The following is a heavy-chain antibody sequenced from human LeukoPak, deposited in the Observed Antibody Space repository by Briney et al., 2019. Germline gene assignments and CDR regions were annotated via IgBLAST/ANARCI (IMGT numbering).Heavy chain of an antibody. CDR1: GFTVSSNY. CDR3: ARDIRPVVPDAFDI. D-gene: IGHD2-15*01. Sequence: GGSLRLSCAASGFTVSSNYMSWVRQAPGKGLEWVSVIYSGGSTYYADSVKGRFTISRDNSKNTLYLQMNSLRAEDTAVYYCARDIRPVVPDAFDIWGQGTMVTVSS. J-gene: IGHJ3*02. V-gene: IGHV3-66*01. CDR2: IYSGGST.